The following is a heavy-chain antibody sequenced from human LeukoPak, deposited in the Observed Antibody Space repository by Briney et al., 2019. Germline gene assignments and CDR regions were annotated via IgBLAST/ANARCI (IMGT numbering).Heavy chain of an antibody. CDR2: IYYSGST. D-gene: IGHD3-10*02. V-gene: IGHV4-59*01. CDR1: GDSISSYY. J-gene: IGHJ2*01. Sequence: SETLSLTCTVSGDSISSYYWSWIRQPPGKGLEWIGYIYYSGSTKYNPSLKSRVTISVDTSKNQFSLKLNSVTAADTAVYYCARRALSVSTVRGVNWYFDLWGRGTLVTVAS. CDR3: ARRALSVSTVRGVNWYFDL.